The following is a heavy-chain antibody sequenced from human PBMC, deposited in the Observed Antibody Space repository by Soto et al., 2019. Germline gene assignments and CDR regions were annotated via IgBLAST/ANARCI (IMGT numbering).Heavy chain of an antibody. J-gene: IGHJ6*03. CDR1: GFTFSSYW. Sequence: GGSLRLSCAASGFTFSSYWMSWVRQAPGKGLEWVANIKQDGSEKYYVDSVKGRFTISRDNAKNSLYLQMNSLRAEDTAVYYCARNGDIISSWYTEYYYYYMDVWGKGTTVTVSS. CDR3: ARNGDIISSWYTEYYYYYMDV. CDR2: IKQDGSEK. V-gene: IGHV3-7*01. D-gene: IGHD6-13*01.